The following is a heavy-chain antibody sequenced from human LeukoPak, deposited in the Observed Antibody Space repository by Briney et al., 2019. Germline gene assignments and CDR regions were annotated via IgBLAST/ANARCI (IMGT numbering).Heavy chain of an antibody. D-gene: IGHD4-11*01. CDR2: IEYDENRK. J-gene: IGHJ4*02. CDR1: GCTFNSYV. V-gene: IGHV3-30*03. Sequence: GGSLRLSCAASGCTFNSYVMHWVRQAPGKGPEWVAVIEYDENRKYYEDSVKGRFTISRDNSKNMLYLQINSLTTEDTAVYYCARGYGENSDYHLKYWGQGTLVTVSS. CDR3: ARGYGENSDYHLKY.